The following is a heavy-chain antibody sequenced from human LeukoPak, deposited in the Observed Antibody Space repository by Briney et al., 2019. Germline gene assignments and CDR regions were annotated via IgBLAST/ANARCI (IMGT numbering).Heavy chain of an antibody. Sequence: PSQTLSLTCTVSGGSISSGSYYWSWIRQPAGKGLEWIGRIYTSGSTNYNPSLKSQVTISVDTSKNQFSLKLSSVTAADTAVYYCARINPVNYYYMDVWGKGTTVTVSS. D-gene: IGHD3-16*02. V-gene: IGHV4-61*02. CDR1: GGSISSGSYY. CDR2: IYTSGST. J-gene: IGHJ6*03. CDR3: ARINPVNYYYMDV.